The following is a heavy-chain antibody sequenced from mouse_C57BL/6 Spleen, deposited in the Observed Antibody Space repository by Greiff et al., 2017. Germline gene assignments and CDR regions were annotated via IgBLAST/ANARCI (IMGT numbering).Heavy chain of an antibody. CDR2: IYPGDGDT. J-gene: IGHJ2*01. CDR1: GYAFSSYW. CDR3: ARPYYYGSSLDFYFDY. V-gene: IGHV1-80*01. Sequence: QVQLQQSGAELVKPGASVKISCKASGYAFSSYWMNWVKQRPGKGLEWIGQIYPGDGDTDNNGKFKGKATLTAYKSSSTAYMQLSSLTSVDSGFYFCARPYYYGSSLDFYFDYWGQGTTLTVSS. D-gene: IGHD1-1*01.